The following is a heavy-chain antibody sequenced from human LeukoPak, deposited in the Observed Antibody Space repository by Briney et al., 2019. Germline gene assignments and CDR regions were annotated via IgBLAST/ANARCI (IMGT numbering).Heavy chain of an antibody. Sequence: PGGSLRLSCEASGFTVSSYWMSWVRQAPGKGLEWVANMKQDGSEIYYVGSVRGRFTISRDNAKNSLYLQMNSLRAEDTAVYYCARRGSYSLFDYWGPGTLVTVSS. D-gene: IGHD1-26*01. J-gene: IGHJ4*02. V-gene: IGHV3-7*01. CDR1: GFTVSSYW. CDR3: ARRGSYSLFDY. CDR2: MKQDGSEI.